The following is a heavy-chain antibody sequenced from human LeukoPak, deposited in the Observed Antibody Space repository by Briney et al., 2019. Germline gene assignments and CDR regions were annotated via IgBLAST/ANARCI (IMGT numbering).Heavy chain of an antibody. V-gene: IGHV4-39*01. Sequence: PSETLSLTCTVSGVSISSSNSYWGWIRQPPGKGLEWIGSIYYSGNTYYNASLKSRVTISVDTSKNQFSLKLTSVTAADTAVYYCARQTGSGLFTLPGGQGTLVTVSS. CDR1: GVSISSSNSY. J-gene: IGHJ4*02. CDR2: IYYSGNT. CDR3: ARQTGSGLFTLP. D-gene: IGHD3-10*01.